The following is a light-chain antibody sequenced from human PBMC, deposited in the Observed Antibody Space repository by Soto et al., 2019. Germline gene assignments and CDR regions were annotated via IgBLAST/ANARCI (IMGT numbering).Light chain of an antibody. CDR3: VQTKHWPHT. V-gene: IGKV2-30*01. J-gene: IGKJ2*01. CDR1: QSLVYSDGNVH. CDR2: AVS. Sequence: DVLMTQSPLSLPVTLGQPASISCRSSQSLVYSDGNVHLTWFQQRPGQSPRRLIYAVSNRDSGDTDRFSVSESDTDFKLKISSVEAKYVGVYYGVQTKHWPHTFGQGTKLEIK.